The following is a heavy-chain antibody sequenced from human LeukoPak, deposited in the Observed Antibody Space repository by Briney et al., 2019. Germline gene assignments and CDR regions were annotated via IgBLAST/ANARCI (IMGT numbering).Heavy chain of an antibody. CDR3: ARGSEYSSSWYLYYYYYMDV. CDR2: MNPNSGNT. J-gene: IGHJ6*03. D-gene: IGHD6-13*01. CDR1: GYTFTSYD. Sequence: ASVKVSCKASGYTFTSYDINWVRQATGQGLEWMGWMNPNSGNTGYAQKFQGRVTMTRNTSISTAYMELSSLRSEDTAVYYCARGSEYSSSWYLYYYYYMDVWGKGTTVTISS. V-gene: IGHV1-8*01.